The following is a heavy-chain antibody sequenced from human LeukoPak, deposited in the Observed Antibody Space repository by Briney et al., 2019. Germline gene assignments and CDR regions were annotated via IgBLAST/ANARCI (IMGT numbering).Heavy chain of an antibody. CDR2: IYYSGST. V-gene: IGHV4-4*02. Sequence: PSGTLSLTCAVSGGSISSSHWWSWVRQPPGKGLEWIGYIYYSGSTNYNPSLKSQVTISVDTSKNQFSLKLSSVTAADTAVYYCARGVGGMSYWGQGTLVTVSS. CDR1: GGSISSSHW. J-gene: IGHJ4*02. D-gene: IGHD3-16*01. CDR3: ARGVGGMSY.